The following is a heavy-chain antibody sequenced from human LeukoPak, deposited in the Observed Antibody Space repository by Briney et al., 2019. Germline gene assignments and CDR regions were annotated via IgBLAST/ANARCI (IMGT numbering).Heavy chain of an antibody. CDR2: ISYAGSNK. J-gene: IGHJ4*02. D-gene: IGHD5-18*01. Sequence: GGSLRLSCAASGFTFSSYGMHWVRQAPGKGLEWVAVISYAGSNKYYADSVKGRFTISRDNSKNTLYLQMNSLRAEDTAVYYCAKDGRGYSYGYYYWGQGTLVTVSS. V-gene: IGHV3-30*18. CDR3: AKDGRGYSYGYYY. CDR1: GFTFSSYG.